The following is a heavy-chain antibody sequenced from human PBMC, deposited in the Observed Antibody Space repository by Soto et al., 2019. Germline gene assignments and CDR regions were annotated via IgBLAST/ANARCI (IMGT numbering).Heavy chain of an antibody. Sequence: QLQLQESGPGLVKPSETLSLTCTVSGGSISSSSYYWGWIRQPPGKGLEWIGSIYYSGSTYYNPSLKSRVTISVDTSKNQFSLKLSSVTAADTAVYYCARQGVVAATSDYWGQGTLVTVSS. CDR3: ARQGVVAATSDY. CDR1: GGSISSSSYY. CDR2: IYYSGST. D-gene: IGHD2-15*01. V-gene: IGHV4-39*01. J-gene: IGHJ4*02.